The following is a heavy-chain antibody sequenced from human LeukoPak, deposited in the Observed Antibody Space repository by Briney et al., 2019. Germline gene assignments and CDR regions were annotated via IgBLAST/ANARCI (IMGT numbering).Heavy chain of an antibody. J-gene: IGHJ4*02. CDR1: GFTFSSYS. CDR3: ARDRVVPAAHPYYFDY. V-gene: IGHV3-21*01. Sequence: GGSLRLSCAASGFTFSSYSMNWVRQAPGKGLEWVSSISSSSSYIYYADSVKGRFTISRDNAKNSLYLQMNSLRAEDTAVYYCARDRVVPAAHPYYFDYWGQGTLVTVSS. CDR2: ISSSSSYI. D-gene: IGHD2-2*01.